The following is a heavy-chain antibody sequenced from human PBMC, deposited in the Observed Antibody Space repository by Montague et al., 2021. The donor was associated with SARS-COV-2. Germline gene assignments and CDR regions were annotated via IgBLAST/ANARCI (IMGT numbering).Heavy chain of an antibody. J-gene: IGHJ4*02. V-gene: IGHV4-39*01. Sequence: SETLSLTCNVSGASISSANYQWAWFRQPPGKGLQWIGGIAHSGSAYYXXXLKSRLTISVDMSKRLFSLHVESVAVADTAFYYCARQVGVFWTGFYVDSWGQGTLVTVSS. CDR2: IAHSGSA. CDR1: GASISSANYQ. D-gene: IGHD3/OR15-3a*01. CDR3: ARQVGVFWTGFYVDS.